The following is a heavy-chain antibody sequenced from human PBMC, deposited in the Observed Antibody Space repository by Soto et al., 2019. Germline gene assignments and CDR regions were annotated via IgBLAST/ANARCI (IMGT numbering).Heavy chain of an antibody. V-gene: IGHV4-34*01. D-gene: IGHD4-17*01. J-gene: IGHJ4*02. Sequence: QVQLQQWGAGLLKPSETLSLTCAVYGGSFSGYYWSWIRQPPGKGLEWIGEINHSGSTNYNPSLKSRVTISVDTSKNQCSLKLSSVTAADTAVYYCARGRTVTGTRRFGYWGQGTLVTVSS. CDR2: INHSGST. CDR3: ARGRTVTGTRRFGY. CDR1: GGSFSGYY.